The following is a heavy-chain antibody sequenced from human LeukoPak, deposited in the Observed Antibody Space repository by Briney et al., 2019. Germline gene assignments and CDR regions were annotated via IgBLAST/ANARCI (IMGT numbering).Heavy chain of an antibody. CDR1: GYTFTSYG. Sequence: ASVKVSCRASGYTFTSYGISWVRQAPGQGLEWMGWINPNSGGTNYAQKFQGRVTMTRDTSISTAYMELSRLRSDDTAVYYCARSRVGATDAFDIWGQGTMVTVSS. CDR2: INPNSGGT. J-gene: IGHJ3*02. CDR3: ARSRVGATDAFDI. D-gene: IGHD1-26*01. V-gene: IGHV1-2*02.